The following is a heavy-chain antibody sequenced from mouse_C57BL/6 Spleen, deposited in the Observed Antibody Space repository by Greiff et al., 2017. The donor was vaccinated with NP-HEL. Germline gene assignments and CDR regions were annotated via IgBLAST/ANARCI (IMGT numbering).Heavy chain of an antibody. V-gene: IGHV5-16*01. CDR1: GFTFSDYY. J-gene: IGHJ4*01. Sequence: EVQRVESEGGLVQPGSSMKLSCTASGFTFSDYYMAWVRQVPEKGLEWVANINYDGSSTYYLDSLKSRFIISRDNAKNILYLQMSSLKSEDTATYYCARDAQLSAMDYWGQGTSVTVSS. CDR2: INYDGSST. D-gene: IGHD3-2*02. CDR3: ARDAQLSAMDY.